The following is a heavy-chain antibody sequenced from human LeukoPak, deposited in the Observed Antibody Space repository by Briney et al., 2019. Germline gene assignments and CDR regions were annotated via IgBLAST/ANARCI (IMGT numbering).Heavy chain of an antibody. CDR2: INHNGNVN. CDR3: ATDRGWRTSGYYLYYFEY. Sequence: GGSLRLSCAASGFTFSSYWMNWARQAPGKGLEWVASINHNGNVNYYVDSVKGRLTISRDNAKNSLYLQMSSLRAEDTAVYYCATDRGWRTSGYYLYYFEYWGQGTLVTFSS. V-gene: IGHV3-7*01. J-gene: IGHJ4*02. CDR1: GFTFSSYW. D-gene: IGHD3-3*01.